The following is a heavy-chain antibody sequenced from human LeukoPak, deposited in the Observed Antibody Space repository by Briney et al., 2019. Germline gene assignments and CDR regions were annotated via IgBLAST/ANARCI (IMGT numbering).Heavy chain of an antibody. V-gene: IGHV3-21*01. CDR1: GFTFSSYE. CDR3: ARRYCSSTSCYVNDY. J-gene: IGHJ4*02. Sequence: GGSLRLSRAASGFTFSSYEMNWVRQAPGKGLEWVSSISSSSSYIYYADSVKGRFTISRDNAKNSLYLQMNSLRAEDTAVYYCARRYCSSTSCYVNDYWGQGTLVTVSS. CDR2: ISSSSSYI. D-gene: IGHD2-2*01.